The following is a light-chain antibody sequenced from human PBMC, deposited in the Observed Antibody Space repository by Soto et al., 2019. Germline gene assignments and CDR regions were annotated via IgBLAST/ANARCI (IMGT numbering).Light chain of an antibody. J-gene: IGLJ1*01. V-gene: IGLV2-14*01. CDR2: EIS. CDR1: SSDVGASDF. Sequence: QSALTQPASVSESPGQSITISCTGTSSDVGASDFVSWYQQHPGKAPELIIYEISNRPSGVSSRFSGSKSGNTASLTISGLQAEDESDYYCAAWDDSLNGPVFGTGTKVTVL. CDR3: AAWDDSLNGPV.